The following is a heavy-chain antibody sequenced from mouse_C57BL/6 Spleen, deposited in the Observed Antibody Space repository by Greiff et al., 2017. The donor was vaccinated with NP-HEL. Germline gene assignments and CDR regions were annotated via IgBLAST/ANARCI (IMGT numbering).Heavy chain of an antibody. Sequence: EVQLVESGGGLVQPGGSLSLSCAASGFTFTDYYMSWVRQPPGKALEWLGFIRNKANGYTTEYSASVKGRITISRDNSQSILYLQMNALRAEDSATYYCARYSGRGYAMDYWGQGTSVTVSS. CDR2: IRNKANGYTT. CDR1: GFTFTDYY. D-gene: IGHD3-1*01. J-gene: IGHJ4*01. CDR3: ARYSGRGYAMDY. V-gene: IGHV7-3*01.